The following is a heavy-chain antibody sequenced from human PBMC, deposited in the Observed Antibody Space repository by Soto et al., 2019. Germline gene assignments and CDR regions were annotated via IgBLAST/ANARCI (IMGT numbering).Heavy chain of an antibody. D-gene: IGHD6-13*01. V-gene: IGHV5-51*01. CDR2: IYPGDSDA. CDR1: GYSFTRYW. J-gene: IGHJ1*01. Sequence: GESLKISCKGSGYSFTRYWIGWVRQMPGQGLEWMGIIYPGDSDARYSPSFRGQVSFSADKSISTAYLQWSSLKASDTAIYYCVRQGEGSVYSAGYHHWGQGTLVTVSS. CDR3: VRQGEGSVYSAGYHH.